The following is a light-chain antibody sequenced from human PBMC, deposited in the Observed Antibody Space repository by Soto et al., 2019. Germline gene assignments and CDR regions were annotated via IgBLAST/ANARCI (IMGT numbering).Light chain of an antibody. CDR1: NSDIGAGYD. CDR3: QSYDSSLRGV. Sequence: QSVLTQPPSVSGAPGQRVTISCTGSNSDIGAGYDVHWYQQLPGTAPKLVIYANNNRPSGVPDRFSASKSDTSASLAITGLQADDEADYYCQSYDSSLRGVFGTGTKLTVL. J-gene: IGLJ1*01. CDR2: ANN. V-gene: IGLV1-40*01.